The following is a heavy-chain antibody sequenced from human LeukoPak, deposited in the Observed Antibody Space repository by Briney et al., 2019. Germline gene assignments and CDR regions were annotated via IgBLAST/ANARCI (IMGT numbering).Heavy chain of an antibody. CDR1: GFSFSSYA. CDR3: ARDLSFQRPYYYYMDV. J-gene: IGHJ6*03. Sequence: GGSLRLSCAASGFSFSSYAMHWVRQAPGKGLEWVAVISYDGSNKYYADSVKGRFTISRDYSKNTLYLQMNSLRAEDTAVYYCARDLSFQRPYYYYMDVRGKGTTVTVSS. CDR2: ISYDGSNK. V-gene: IGHV3-30-3*01. D-gene: IGHD6-25*01.